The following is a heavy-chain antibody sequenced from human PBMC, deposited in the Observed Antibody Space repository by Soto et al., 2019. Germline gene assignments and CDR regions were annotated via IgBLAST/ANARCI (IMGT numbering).Heavy chain of an antibody. J-gene: IGHJ6*02. V-gene: IGHV1-18*01. Sequence: ASVKVSCKASGYTFTSYGISWVRQAPGQGLEWMGWISAYNGNTNYAQKFQGWVTMTRDTSISTAYMELSRLRSDDTAVYYCARVVYNWNYGGDFGMDVWGQGATVTVSS. CDR1: GYTFTSYG. CDR3: ARVVYNWNYGGDFGMDV. D-gene: IGHD1-7*01. CDR2: ISAYNGNT.